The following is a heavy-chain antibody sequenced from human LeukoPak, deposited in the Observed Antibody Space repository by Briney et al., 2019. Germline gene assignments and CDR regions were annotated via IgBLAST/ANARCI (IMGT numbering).Heavy chain of an antibody. CDR3: VRSFGY. V-gene: IGHV5-51*01. J-gene: IGHJ4*02. Sequence: GESLKISCKASGYNFTNYWIGWVRQMSGKGLEWMGFIYPDDPDTTYSPSFRGQVTISADRSSSTAYLLWSSLEASDTAIYYCVRSFGYWGQGTLVTVSS. CDR2: IYPDDPDT. CDR1: GYNFTNYW. D-gene: IGHD3-10*01.